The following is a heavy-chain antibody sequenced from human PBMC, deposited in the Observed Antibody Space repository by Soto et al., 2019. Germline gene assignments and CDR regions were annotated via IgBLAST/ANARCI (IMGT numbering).Heavy chain of an antibody. J-gene: IGHJ4*02. V-gene: IGHV1-69*06. CDR3: ARQQGTGAANDY. CDR2: IIGIFGTA. D-gene: IGHD6-13*01. Sequence: QVQLVQSGTEVKEPGSSVKVSCKASGGTFGSYSISWVRQAPGQGLEWMGGIIGIFGTANYAQKFQGRVTITADKSTSTAYMELSSLRSEDTAVYYCARQQGTGAANDYWGQGTLVTVSS. CDR1: GGTFGSYS.